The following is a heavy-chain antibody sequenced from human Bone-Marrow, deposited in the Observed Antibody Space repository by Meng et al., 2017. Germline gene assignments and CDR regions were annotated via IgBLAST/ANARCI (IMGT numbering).Heavy chain of an antibody. CDR2: MKSNVDGGTV. J-gene: IGHJ4*01. Sequence: GEVGGTWGGFVKPGGSLRLSCAASGFTFSNAWMTWVRQAPGKGLEWIGRMKSNVDGGTVDYAAAVKGRFFISRDDSENTFYLQMNSLKTEDTAVYYCSGHVDYWGHGTLVTVSS. CDR1: GFTFSNAW. V-gene: IGHV3-15*01. CDR3: SGHVDY.